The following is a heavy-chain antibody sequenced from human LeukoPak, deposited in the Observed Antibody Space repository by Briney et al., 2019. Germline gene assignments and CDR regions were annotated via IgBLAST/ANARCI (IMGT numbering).Heavy chain of an antibody. CDR2: IKKDGSEK. CDR3: AREGIYQLLSYPFVY. Sequence: GGFLRLSCAASGFTFSSYWMSWVRQAPGKGLEWVSTIKKDGSEKYYVDSVKGRFTISRDNAKNSLYLQMNSLRAEDTAVYYCAREGIYQLLSYPFVYWGQGTLVTVSS. V-gene: IGHV3-7*01. J-gene: IGHJ4*02. CDR1: GFTFSSYW. D-gene: IGHD2-2*01.